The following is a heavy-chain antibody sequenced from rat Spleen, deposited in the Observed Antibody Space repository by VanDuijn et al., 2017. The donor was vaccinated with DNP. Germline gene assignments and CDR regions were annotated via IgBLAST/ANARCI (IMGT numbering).Heavy chain of an antibody. CDR2: ISTSGGST. D-gene: IGHD1-11*01. CDR1: GFTFSSFP. V-gene: IGHV5-46*01. J-gene: IGHJ2*01. Sequence: EVQLVESGGGLVQPGRSMKLSCAASGFTFSSFPMAWVRQAPTKGLEWVATISTSGGSTYYRDSVKGRFSISRENAKSTLYLQMESLRSEDTATYYCAKDNYGNYGGYFDYWGQGVMVTVSS. CDR3: AKDNYGNYGGYFDY.